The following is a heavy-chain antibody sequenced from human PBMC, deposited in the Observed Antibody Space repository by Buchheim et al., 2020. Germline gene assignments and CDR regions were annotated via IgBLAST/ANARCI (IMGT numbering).Heavy chain of an antibody. Sequence: EVQLLESGGGLVQPGGSLRLSCAASGFSLRTYCMSWVRQAPGRGIEWISGISGSGGSTFYPDSMKGRVTVSRDESRNTSVLQIDSLRGDDTAVYYCAKDKKYASVYFFDLWGQG. CDR2: ISGSGGST. CDR3: AKDKKYASVYFFDL. D-gene: IGHD2-2*01. V-gene: IGHV3-23*01. CDR1: GFSLRTYC. J-gene: IGHJ4*02.